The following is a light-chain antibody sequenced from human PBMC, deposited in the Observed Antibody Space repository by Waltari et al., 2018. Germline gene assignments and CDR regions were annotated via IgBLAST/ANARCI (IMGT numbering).Light chain of an antibody. V-gene: IGKV4-1*01. CDR3: QQFFATPLT. CDR2: WAS. Sequence: DIVMTQSPDSLAVSLGERATINCKSSQSLLYSSNNRNHLVLDQPKPGHPPKVVVNWASTRPSGVPDRFSGSGSGTDFTLTISSLQAEDVAVYYCQQFFATPLTFGGGTKVEIK. CDR1: QSLLYSSNNRNH. J-gene: IGKJ4*01.